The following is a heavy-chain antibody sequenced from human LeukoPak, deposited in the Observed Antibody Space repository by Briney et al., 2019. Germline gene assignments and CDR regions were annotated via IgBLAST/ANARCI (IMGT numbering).Heavy chain of an antibody. D-gene: IGHD2-15*01. CDR3: ARQLDCSGGSCYRGWFDP. V-gene: IGHV6-1*01. CDR2: TYYGSKWYN. Sequence: SQTLSLTCAISGDSVSSNSAAWNWIRQSPSRGLEWLGRTYYGSKWYNDYAVSVKSRITINPDTSKNQFSLQLNSVTPEDTAVYYCARQLDCSGGSCYRGWFDPWGQGTLVTVSS. J-gene: IGHJ5*02. CDR1: GDSVSSNSAA.